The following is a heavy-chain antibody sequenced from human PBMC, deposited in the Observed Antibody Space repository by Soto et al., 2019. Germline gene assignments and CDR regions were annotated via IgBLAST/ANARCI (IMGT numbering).Heavy chain of an antibody. CDR3: ARQIAWGRWSLDY. Sequence: QLQLQESGPGLVKPAETLSLTCSVSGGSISSPDYWWGWIRQPPGKGLEWVGSIFYSGSTHYNPSLKSRVSISVDTSNNQFSLRLGSVTAADTAVFYCARQIAWGRWSLDYWGQGTLVSVSS. V-gene: IGHV4-39*01. J-gene: IGHJ4*02. CDR1: GGSISSPDYW. D-gene: IGHD2-15*01. CDR2: IFYSGST.